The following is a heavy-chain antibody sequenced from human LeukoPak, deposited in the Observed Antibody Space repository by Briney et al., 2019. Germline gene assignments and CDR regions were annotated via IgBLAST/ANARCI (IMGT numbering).Heavy chain of an antibody. D-gene: IGHD1-26*01. V-gene: IGHV3-48*03. CDR1: GFTFSSYE. J-gene: IGHJ4*02. CDR2: ISSGGNIL. Sequence: GGSLRLSCAASGFTFSSYEMNWVRQAPGKGLEWVSYISSGGNILYCADSVKGRFTISRDNVKNSVYLQMNSLRAEDTAVYYCARDSASTPLDYWGQGTLVTVSS. CDR3: ARDSASTPLDY.